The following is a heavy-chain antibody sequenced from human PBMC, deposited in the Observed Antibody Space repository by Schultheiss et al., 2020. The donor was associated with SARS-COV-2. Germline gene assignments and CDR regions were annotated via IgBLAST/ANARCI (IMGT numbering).Heavy chain of an antibody. CDR1: GFTFSGSA. D-gene: IGHD6-13*01. CDR3: AKRYSSSWFDY. CDR2: IRSKTDGGTT. Sequence: GGSLRLSCAASGFTFSGSAMHWVRQASGKGLEWVGRIRSKTDGGTTDYAAPVKGRFTISRDDSKNTLYLQMNSLKTEDTAVYYCAKRYSSSWFDYWGQGTLVTVSS. J-gene: IGHJ5*01. V-gene: IGHV3-15*01.